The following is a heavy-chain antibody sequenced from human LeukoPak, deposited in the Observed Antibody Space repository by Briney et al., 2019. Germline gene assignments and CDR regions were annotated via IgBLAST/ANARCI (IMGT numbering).Heavy chain of an antibody. J-gene: IGHJ6*03. CDR3: ARGTEQQLVHYYYYMDV. CDR2: INHSGST. V-gene: IGHV4-34*01. Sequence: SETLSLTCAVSGGSFSGYYWSWIRQPPGKGLEWIGEINHSGSTNYNPSLKSRVTISVNTSKNQFSLKLSSVTAADTAVYYCARGTEQQLVHYYYYMDVRGKGTTVTVSS. D-gene: IGHD6-13*01. CDR1: GGSFSGYY.